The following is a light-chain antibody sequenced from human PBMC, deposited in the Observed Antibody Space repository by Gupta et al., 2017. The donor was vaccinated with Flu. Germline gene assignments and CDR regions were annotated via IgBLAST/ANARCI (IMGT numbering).Light chain of an antibody. CDR2: EDR. CDR1: ALPKKY. CDR3: YSTDSSGNRV. V-gene: IGLV3-10*01. J-gene: IGLJ3*02. Sequence: SSELTQPPSVSASTGQAPRITCSGDALPKKYAYWYQQKSGQAPVLVVYEDRKRPSGIPERFSGSSSGTMATLTINGAEVEDEADYYCYSTDSSGNRVFGGGTKLTVL.